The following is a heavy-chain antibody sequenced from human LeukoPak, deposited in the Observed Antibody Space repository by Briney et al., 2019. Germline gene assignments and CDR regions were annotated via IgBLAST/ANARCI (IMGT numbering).Heavy chain of an antibody. CDR2: INPNSGGT. V-gene: IGHV1-2*02. D-gene: IGHD6-13*01. J-gene: IGHJ4*02. CDR3: APNLAAAGTRGALEDY. Sequence: ASVKVSCKASGYTFTGYYMHWVRQAPGQGLEWMGWINPNSGGTNYAQKFQGRVTMTRDTSISTAYMELSRLRSDDTAVYYCAPNLAAAGTRGALEDYWGQGTLVTVSS. CDR1: GYTFTGYY.